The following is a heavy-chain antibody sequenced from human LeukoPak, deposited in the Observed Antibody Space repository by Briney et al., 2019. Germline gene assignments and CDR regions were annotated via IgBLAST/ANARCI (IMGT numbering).Heavy chain of an antibody. D-gene: IGHD5-24*01. CDR2: IKQDGSKK. CDR1: GFPFSSYW. CDR3: TRVGYIDEGIDY. Sequence: GSLRLSCVASGFPFSSYWMTWVRQAPGKGLEWVVNIKQDGSKKSYVDSVKGRFTISRDNAKNSLYLQMNSLRAEDTAIYYCTRVGYIDEGIDYWGQGTLVTVSS. J-gene: IGHJ4*02. V-gene: IGHV3-7*04.